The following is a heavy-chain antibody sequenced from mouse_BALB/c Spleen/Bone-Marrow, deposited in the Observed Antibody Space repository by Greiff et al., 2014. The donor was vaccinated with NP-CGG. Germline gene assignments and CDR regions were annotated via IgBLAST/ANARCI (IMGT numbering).Heavy chain of an antibody. CDR1: GFNIKDTY. J-gene: IGHJ3*01. V-gene: IGHV14-3*02. Sequence: VQLQQSGAELVKPGASVKLSCTASGFNIKDTYMHWVKQRPEQGLEWIGRIDPANGNTKYDPKFQGKANITADTSSNTAYLQLSSLTSEDTAVYYCATYYYGSSWGFAYWGQGTLVTVSA. CDR2: IDPANGNT. CDR3: ATYYYGSSWGFAY. D-gene: IGHD1-1*01.